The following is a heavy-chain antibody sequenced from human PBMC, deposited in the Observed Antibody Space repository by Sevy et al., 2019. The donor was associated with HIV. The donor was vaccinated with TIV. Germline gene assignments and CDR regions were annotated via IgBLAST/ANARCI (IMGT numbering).Heavy chain of an antibody. CDR3: ARDSDRSGRYYLDYFDS. J-gene: IGHJ4*02. CDR1: GYTFIKHP. D-gene: IGHD3-22*01. V-gene: IGHV1-18*01. CDR2: IRTYNDET. Sequence: ASVKVSCKTSGYTFIKHPLSWVRQAPGQGLEWMVCIRTYNDETKYAQKFQGRATMTTDTSTSTAYMELRSLRSDDTAVYYYARDSDRSGRYYLDYFDSLGQGTLVTVSS.